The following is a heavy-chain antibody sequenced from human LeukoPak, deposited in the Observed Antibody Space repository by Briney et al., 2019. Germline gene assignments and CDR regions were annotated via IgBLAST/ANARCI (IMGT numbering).Heavy chain of an antibody. J-gene: IGHJ4*02. CDR2: IYHSGST. V-gene: IGHV4-30-2*01. D-gene: IGHD2-21*01. Sequence: PSQTLSLTCTVSGGSISSGGYYWSWIRQPPGKGLEWIGYIYHSGSTYYNPSLKSRVTISVDRSKNQFSLKLSSVTAADTAVYYCARDRAKVIATLMEWGQGTLVTVSS. CDR1: GGSISSGGYY. CDR3: ARDRAKVIATLME.